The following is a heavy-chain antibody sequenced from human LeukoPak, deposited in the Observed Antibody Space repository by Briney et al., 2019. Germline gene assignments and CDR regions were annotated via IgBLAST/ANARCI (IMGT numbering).Heavy chain of an antibody. CDR2: ISSSSSYI. CDR3: AREGYDILTGLRLYYFDY. J-gene: IGHJ4*02. V-gene: IGHV3-21*01. CDR1: GFTFSSYS. Sequence: PGGSLRLSCAASGFTFSSYSMNWVRQAPGKGLDWVSSISSSSSYIYYADSGKGRFTISRDNAKNLLYLQMNSLWAEDTAVYYCAREGYDILTGLRLYYFDYWGQGTLVTVSS. D-gene: IGHD3-9*01.